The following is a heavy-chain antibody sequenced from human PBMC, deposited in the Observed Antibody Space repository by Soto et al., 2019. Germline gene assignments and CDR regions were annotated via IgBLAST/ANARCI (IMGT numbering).Heavy chain of an antibody. Sequence: SETLSLTCAVYGGSFSGYYWSWIRQPPGKGLEWIGEINHSGSTNYNPSLKSRVTISVDTSKNQFSLKLSSVTAADTAVYYCARMYSSSWDNWFAPGGQGTLVTVSS. V-gene: IGHV4-34*01. D-gene: IGHD6-13*01. J-gene: IGHJ5*02. CDR3: ARMYSSSWDNWFAP. CDR2: INHSGST. CDR1: GGSFSGYY.